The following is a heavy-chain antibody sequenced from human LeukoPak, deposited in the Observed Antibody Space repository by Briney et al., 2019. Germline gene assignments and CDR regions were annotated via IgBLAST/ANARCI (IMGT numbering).Heavy chain of an antibody. CDR3: ARDSPRVSGCPCLGHFDY. Sequence: QPGGSLRLSGAASGLIFSNYALHWVRQAPGKGLEWVAVISYDGSSEYYTDSVKGRFAISRDNSKNTLYLQVNSLRAEDTAMYYCARDSPRVSGCPCLGHFDYWGQGTLVTVSS. D-gene: IGHD6-19*01. V-gene: IGHV3-30*09. CDR2: ISYDGSSE. J-gene: IGHJ4*02. CDR1: GLIFSNYA.